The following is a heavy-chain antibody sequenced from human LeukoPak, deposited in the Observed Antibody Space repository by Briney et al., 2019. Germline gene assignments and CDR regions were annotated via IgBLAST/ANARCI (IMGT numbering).Heavy chain of an antibody. CDR1: GFTFSSYW. J-gene: IGHJ4*02. D-gene: IGHD1-26*01. CDR3: ARRSSGSPPYYFDY. Sequence: HPGGSLRLSCAASGFTFSSYWMHWVRHAPGKGLVWVSRINSDGSTTNYADYVKGRFTISRDNAKNTLYLQMNSLRAEDTAVYYCARRSSGSPPYYFDYWGQGTLVTVSS. CDR2: INSDGSTT. V-gene: IGHV3-74*01.